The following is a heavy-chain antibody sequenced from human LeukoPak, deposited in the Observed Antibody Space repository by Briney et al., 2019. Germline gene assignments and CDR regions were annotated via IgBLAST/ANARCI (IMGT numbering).Heavy chain of an antibody. CDR3: ARDYSYGSLDY. J-gene: IGHJ4*02. Sequence: PGGSLRLSCAASGFTFSSHGMHWVRQAPGKGLEWVTLIRHDGTKENYADSVKGRFTISRDNSRSTLYLQTSSLRVEDTAVYYCARDYSYGSLDYRGQGTLVTVSS. CDR2: IRHDGTKE. V-gene: IGHV3-33*08. CDR1: GFTFSSHG. D-gene: IGHD5-18*01.